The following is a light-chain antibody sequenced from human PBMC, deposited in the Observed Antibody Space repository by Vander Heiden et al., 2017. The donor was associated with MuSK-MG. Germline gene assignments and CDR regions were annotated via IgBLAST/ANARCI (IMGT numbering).Light chain of an antibody. Sequence: DIVMTQSPDSLAGSLGERATINCKSSQSVLYSSNNKNYLAWYQQKPGQPPKVLIFWASTRESGVPDRFSGSGSGTDFTLTISSLQAEDVAVYYCQQYDSLPKTFGQGTKVEIK. CDR2: WAS. J-gene: IGKJ1*01. V-gene: IGKV4-1*01. CDR3: QQYDSLPKT. CDR1: QSVLYSSNNKNY.